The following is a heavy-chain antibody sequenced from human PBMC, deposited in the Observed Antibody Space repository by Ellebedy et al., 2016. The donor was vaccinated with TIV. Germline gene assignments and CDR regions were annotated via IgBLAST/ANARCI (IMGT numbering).Heavy chain of an antibody. V-gene: IGHV1-8*02. CDR3: ARQALDYDFWSCYYSGSDWFDP. CDR2: INPNSGNT. D-gene: IGHD3-3*01. CDR1: GYTFTGYY. Sequence: ASVKVSCKASGYTFTGYYMHWVRQVPGQGLEWMGWINPNSGNTGYAQKFQGRVTMTRNTSISTAYMELSSLRSEDTAVYYCARQALDYDFWSCYYSGSDWFDPWGQGTLVTVSS. J-gene: IGHJ5*02.